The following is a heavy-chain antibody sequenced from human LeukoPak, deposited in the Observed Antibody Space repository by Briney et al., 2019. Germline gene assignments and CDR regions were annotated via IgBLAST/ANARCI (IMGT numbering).Heavy chain of an antibody. J-gene: IGHJ4*02. D-gene: IGHD3-9*01. V-gene: IGHV4-39*07. CDR2: IYYSGST. CDR1: GGSISSSSYY. Sequence: SETLSLTCTVSGGSISSSSYYWGWIRQPPGKGLEWIGSIYYSGSTYYNPSLKSRVTISVDTSKNQFSLKLSSMTAADTAVYYCARDAPPYYDILTGIDYWGQGTLVTVSS. CDR3: ARDAPPYYDILTGIDY.